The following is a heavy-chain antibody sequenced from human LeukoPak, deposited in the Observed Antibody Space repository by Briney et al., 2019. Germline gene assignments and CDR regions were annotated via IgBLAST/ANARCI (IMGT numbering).Heavy chain of an antibody. J-gene: IGHJ4*02. D-gene: IGHD3-10*01. Sequence: GASLQISCKGSGYSFTSYWIGWVRQLPGKGLEWMGIIYPGDSDTRYSPSFQGQVTISADKSISTAYLQWSSLKASDTAMYYCARKWFGESVDYWGQGTLVTVSS. CDR3: ARKWFGESVDY. V-gene: IGHV5-51*01. CDR2: IYPGDSDT. CDR1: GYSFTSYW.